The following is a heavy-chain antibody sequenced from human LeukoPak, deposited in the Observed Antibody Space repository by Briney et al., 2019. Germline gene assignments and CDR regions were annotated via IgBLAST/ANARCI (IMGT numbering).Heavy chain of an antibody. J-gene: IGHJ6*03. CDR1: GFTFSSYA. CDR2: ISYDGSNK. D-gene: IGHD3-16*01. CDR3: ARARMGALYYYYMDV. V-gene: IGHV3-30-3*01. Sequence: QPGRSLRLSCAASGFTFSSYAMHWVRQAPGKGLEWVAVISYDGSNKYYADSVKGRFTISRDNSKNTLYLQMNSLRAEDTAVYYCARARMGALYYYYMDVWGKGTTVTVSS.